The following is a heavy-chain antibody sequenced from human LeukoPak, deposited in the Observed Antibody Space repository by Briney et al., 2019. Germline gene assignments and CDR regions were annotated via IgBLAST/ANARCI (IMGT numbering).Heavy chain of an antibody. CDR1: GFTFTSYA. Sequence: HPGGSLRLSCAASGFTFTSYAMTWVRLAPGKGLEWVSTISGGGSDTYYADSVRGRFTTSRDNSKNTLYLQMNSLRAEDTAIYYCAKDDDSGSYSDCWGQGTLVPVSS. D-gene: IGHD1-26*01. J-gene: IGHJ4*02. V-gene: IGHV3-23*01. CDR2: ISGGGSDT. CDR3: AKDDDSGSYSDC.